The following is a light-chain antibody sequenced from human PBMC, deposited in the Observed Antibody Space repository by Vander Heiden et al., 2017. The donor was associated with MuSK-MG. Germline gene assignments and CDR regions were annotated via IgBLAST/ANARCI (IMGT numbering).Light chain of an antibody. CDR1: NRDIGGYRY. J-gene: IGLJ3*02. V-gene: IGLV2-14*03. CDR2: DVT. CDR3: SSFASIYTLV. Sequence: QSALTQPAAVSGSPGQSVTISCPGPNRDIGGYRYVSWYQQYPGKAPKLMIYDVTNRPSWVSNRFSGSKSGNMASLTISGLQAEDEADYYCSSFASIYTLVFCGGTKVTVL.